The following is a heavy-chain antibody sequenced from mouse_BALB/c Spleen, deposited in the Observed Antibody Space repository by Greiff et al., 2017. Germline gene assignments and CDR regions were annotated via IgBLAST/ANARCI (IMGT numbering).Heavy chain of an antibody. Sequence: EVKLLESGPGLVKPSQSLSLTCTVTGYSITSDYAWNWIRQFPGNKLEWMGYISYSGSTSYNPSLKSRISITRDTSKNQFFLQLNSVTTEDTATYCCARLGYRYDEGDYWGQGTSVTVSS. CDR2: ISYSGST. J-gene: IGHJ4*01. D-gene: IGHD2-14*01. CDR1: GYSITSDYA. V-gene: IGHV3-2*02. CDR3: ARLGYRYDEGDY.